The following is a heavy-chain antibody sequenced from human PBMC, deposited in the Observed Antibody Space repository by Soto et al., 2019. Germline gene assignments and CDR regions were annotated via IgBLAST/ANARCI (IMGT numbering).Heavy chain of an antibody. CDR3: AREYTAWPLAYGLDV. CDR2: ISYDGTIT. Sequence: PWGSLRLSCSASVFTISNYGMHWFRQAPGKGLEWVAVISYDGTITYYANSVKGRFTVSRDNAKNSVSLQMNSLRAEDTAVYYCAREYTAWPLAYGLDVWGQGTTVTVSS. J-gene: IGHJ6*02. V-gene: IGHV3-30-3*01. D-gene: IGHD2-2*02. CDR1: VFTISNYG.